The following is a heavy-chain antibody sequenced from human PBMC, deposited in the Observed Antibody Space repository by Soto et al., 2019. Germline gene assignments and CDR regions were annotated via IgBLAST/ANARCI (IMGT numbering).Heavy chain of an antibody. CDR2: INPNSGGT. D-gene: IGHD2-21*01. CDR3: ARGLWAVVPDFYYYDMDG. V-gene: IGHV1-2*02. Sequence: WASVKVSCKASGYTFTGYYMHWVPQAPGQGLEWMGWINPNSGGTNYAQKFQGRVTMTRDTSISTAYMEMRRLRSDDTAVYYWARGLWAVVPDFYYYDMDGWRQGTTVIFSS. J-gene: IGHJ6*02. CDR1: GYTFTGYY.